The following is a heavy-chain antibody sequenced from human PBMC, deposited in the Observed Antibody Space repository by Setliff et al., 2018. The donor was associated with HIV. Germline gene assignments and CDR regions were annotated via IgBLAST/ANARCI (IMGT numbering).Heavy chain of an antibody. CDR1: GYTFTGYY. V-gene: IGHV1-2*06. J-gene: IGHJ5*02. D-gene: IGHD6-19*01. Sequence: ASVKVSCKASGYTFTGYYMHWVRQAPGQGLEWMGRINPNSGGTNYAQKLQGRVTMTRDTSISTAYMELSRLRSDDTAVYYCARDGDSSGWPYNWFDPWGQGTLVTV. CDR3: ARDGDSSGWPYNWFDP. CDR2: INPNSGGT.